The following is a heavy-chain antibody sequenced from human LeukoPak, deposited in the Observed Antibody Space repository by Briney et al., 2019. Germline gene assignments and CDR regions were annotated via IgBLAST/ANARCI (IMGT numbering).Heavy chain of an antibody. J-gene: IGHJ3*01. CDR2: IRGCVGGGGT. CDR1: LLTFSNYS. CDR3: AKEPYGDFVGALDF. Sequence: GGSLRLSCAASLLTFSNYSMTWVREAPGKGRERVSIIRGCVGGGGTSYTDSVKRRFNVYRYNYKNTLYLQMNSLRAGDTAVYYCAKEPYGDFVGALDFWGRGPCVRVSS. V-gene: IGHV3-23*01. D-gene: IGHD4-17*01.